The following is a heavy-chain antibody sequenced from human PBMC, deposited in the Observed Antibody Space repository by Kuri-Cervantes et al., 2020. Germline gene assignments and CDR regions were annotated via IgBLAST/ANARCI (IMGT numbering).Heavy chain of an antibody. D-gene: IGHD3-10*01. CDR1: EFTFTHSA. CDR2: IVVGSGNT. J-gene: IGHJ4*02. CDR3: ATDEGAFGELFE. Sequence: SVKVSCKASEFTFTHSAVQWVRQARGQRLEWIGCIVVGSGNTNYAQKFQDRVTITRDMSTNTAYMEMSSLSSEDTAVYYCATDEGAFGELFEWGQGTLVTVSS. V-gene: IGHV1-58*01.